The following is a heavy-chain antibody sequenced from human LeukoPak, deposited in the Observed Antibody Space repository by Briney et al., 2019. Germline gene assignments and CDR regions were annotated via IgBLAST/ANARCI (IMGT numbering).Heavy chain of an antibody. J-gene: IGHJ4*02. CDR1: GFTFDDYG. D-gene: IGHD3-10*01. Sequence: PGGSLRLSCAASGFTFDDYGMSWVRQAPGKGLEWVSGINWNGGSTGYADSVKGRFTISRDNAKNSLYLQMNSLRAEDTALYYCARDQWFGEPIGPYYFDYWGQGTLVTVSS. V-gene: IGHV3-20*04. CDR2: INWNGGST. CDR3: ARDQWFGEPIGPYYFDY.